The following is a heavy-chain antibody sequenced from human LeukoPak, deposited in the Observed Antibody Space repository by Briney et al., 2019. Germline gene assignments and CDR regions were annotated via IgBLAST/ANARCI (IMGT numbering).Heavy chain of an antibody. CDR3: AKDGRGAYSYGSYLDY. Sequence: PGGSLRLSCTASKFTFSNYAMTWVRQTPGKGLQWVSSISETGGNKYYAESVKGRFTISRENSRNTLYLQMNTLRAEDTALYYCAKDGRGAYSYGSYLDYWGRESWSPSPQ. D-gene: IGHD5-18*01. CDR1: KFTFSNYA. V-gene: IGHV3-23*01. J-gene: IGHJ4*02. CDR2: ISETGGNK.